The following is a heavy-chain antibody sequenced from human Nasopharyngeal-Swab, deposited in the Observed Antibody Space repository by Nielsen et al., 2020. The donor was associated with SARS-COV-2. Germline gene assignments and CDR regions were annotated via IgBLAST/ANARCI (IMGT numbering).Heavy chain of an antibody. J-gene: IGHJ6*03. CDR2: INHSGST. Sequence: WIRQPPGKGLEWIGEINHSGSTNYNPSLKSRVTISVDTSKNQFSLKLSSVTAAGTAVYYCARVLRGVAARPLGFGYYYYYYMDVWGKGTTVTVSS. D-gene: IGHD6-6*01. V-gene: IGHV4-34*01. CDR3: ARVLRGVAARPLGFGYYYYYYMDV.